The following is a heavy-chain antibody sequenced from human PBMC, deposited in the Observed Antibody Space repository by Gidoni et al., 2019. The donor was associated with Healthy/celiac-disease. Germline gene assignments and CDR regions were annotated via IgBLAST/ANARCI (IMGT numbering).Heavy chain of an antibody. Sequence: QVQLQESGPGLVKPSQTLSLTRTVSGGSIRTGGYYWSWIRQHPGKGLEWIGYIYYSGSTYYNPSLKSRVTISVDTSKNQFSLKLSSVTAADTAVYYCARIPLLLRPSYYFDYWGQGTLVTVSS. J-gene: IGHJ4*02. D-gene: IGHD3-22*01. CDR1: GGSIRTGGYY. CDR2: IYYSGST. V-gene: IGHV4-31*03. CDR3: ARIPLLLRPSYYFDY.